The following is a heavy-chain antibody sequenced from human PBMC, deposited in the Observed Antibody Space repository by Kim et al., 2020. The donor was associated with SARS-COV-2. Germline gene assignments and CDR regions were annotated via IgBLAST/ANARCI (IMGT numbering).Heavy chain of an antibody. D-gene: IGHD3-10*01. J-gene: IGHJ5*02. CDR2: IDWDDYK. CDR1: GFSLTTNGMC. Sequence: SGPTLVNPTQTLTLTCTFSGFSLTTNGMCVSWIRQPPGKALEWLARIDWDDYKSYSTSLKTRLTISKDTSKNQVVLTMTNMSPVDTATYYCTRIRSDGSGSSRWFDPWGQGTLVTVSS. V-gene: IGHV2-70*11. CDR3: TRIRSDGSGSSRWFDP.